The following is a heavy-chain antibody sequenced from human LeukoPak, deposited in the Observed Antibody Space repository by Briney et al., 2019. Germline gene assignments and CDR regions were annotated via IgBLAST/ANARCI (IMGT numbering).Heavy chain of an antibody. Sequence: GGSLRLSCTASEFTFSNYAMSWVRQAPGKGLEWVGFIRSKAYGGTTEYAASVKGRFTISRDDSKSIAYLQMNSLKTEDTAVYYCTRDVAGYFDYWGQGTLVTVSS. V-gene: IGHV3-49*04. D-gene: IGHD6-19*01. CDR3: TRDVAGYFDY. J-gene: IGHJ4*02. CDR2: IRSKAYGGTT. CDR1: EFTFSNYA.